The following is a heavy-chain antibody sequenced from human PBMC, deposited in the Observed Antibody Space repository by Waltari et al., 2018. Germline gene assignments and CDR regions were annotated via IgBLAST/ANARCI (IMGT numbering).Heavy chain of an antibody. CDR3: AREGRGAFDI. V-gene: IGHV4-38-2*02. CDR1: GYSISSGHY. CDR2: IYHSGST. J-gene: IGHJ3*02. Sequence: QVQLQESGPGLVKPSETLSLTCAVSGYSISSGHYWGWIRQPPGKGLGWIGSIYHSGSTYYNPSLKSRVTISVDTSKNQFSLKLSSVTAADTAVYYCAREGRGAFDIWGQGTMVTVSS.